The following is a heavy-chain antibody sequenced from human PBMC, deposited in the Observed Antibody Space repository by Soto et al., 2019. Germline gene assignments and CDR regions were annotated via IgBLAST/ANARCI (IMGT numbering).Heavy chain of an antibody. CDR1: GFTFSGFD. Sequence: EGSLRLSCEASGFTFSGFDMHWVRQPRGKGLEWVSTIGTAGDTYYAVSVKGRFTISRDNAKNSLSIQMNSLRAGDTAVYFCARGQEVGAHFFDAWGQGTQVTVS. V-gene: IGHV3-13*01. D-gene: IGHD2-15*01. CDR3: ARGQEVGAHFFDA. J-gene: IGHJ4*02. CDR2: IGTAGDT.